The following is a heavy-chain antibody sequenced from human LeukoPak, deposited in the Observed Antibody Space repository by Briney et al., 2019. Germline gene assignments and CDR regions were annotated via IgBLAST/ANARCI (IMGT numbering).Heavy chain of an antibody. V-gene: IGHV4-34*01. CDR2: INHSGST. CDR3: ARGSARITIFGVVNGNWFDP. Sequence: SETLSLTCAVYGGSFSGYYWSWIRQPPGKGLEWIGEINHSGSTNYNPSLKSRVTISVDTSKNQFSLKLSSVTAADTAVYYCARGSARITIFGVVNGNWFDPWGQGTLVTVSS. CDR1: GGSFSGYY. J-gene: IGHJ5*02. D-gene: IGHD3-3*01.